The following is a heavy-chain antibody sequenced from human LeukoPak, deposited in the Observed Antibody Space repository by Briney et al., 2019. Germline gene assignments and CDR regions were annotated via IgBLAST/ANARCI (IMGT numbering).Heavy chain of an antibody. V-gene: IGHV3-23*01. CDR1: GFSFSTYA. CDR3: ASRSYYLDN. CDR2: IFGSGDNT. J-gene: IGHJ4*02. D-gene: IGHD3-10*01. Sequence: PGGSLGLSCAASGFSFSTYAMTWVRQAPGKGLECVSDIFGSGDNTFYADSVRGRFTISRDNSKSTLYLQMNSLRAEDTAVYYCASRSYYLDNSGQGTLVTVSS.